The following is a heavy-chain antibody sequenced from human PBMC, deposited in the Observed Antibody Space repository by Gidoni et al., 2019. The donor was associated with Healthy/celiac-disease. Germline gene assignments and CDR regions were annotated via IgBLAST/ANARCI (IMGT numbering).Heavy chain of an antibody. V-gene: IGHV1-2*04. CDR2: INPNSGGT. CDR3: ARGLYDYVWGSYRIYGYSFDY. Sequence: QVQLVQPGAEVKKPGASVKVSCKASGYTFTAYYMHWVRQAPGQGLEWMGWINPNSGGTNYAQKFQGWVTMTRDTSISTAYRELSRLRSDDTAVYYCARGLYDYVWGSYRIYGYSFDYWGQGTLVTVSS. CDR1: GYTFTAYY. J-gene: IGHJ4*02. D-gene: IGHD3-16*02.